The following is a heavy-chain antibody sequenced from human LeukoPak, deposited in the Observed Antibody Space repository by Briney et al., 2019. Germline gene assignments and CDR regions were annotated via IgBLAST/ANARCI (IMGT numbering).Heavy chain of an antibody. CDR2: INWKVGST. CDR1: GFTFDAHG. V-gene: IGHV3-20*04. D-gene: IGHD1-26*01. CDR3: ARDPYGGGNYPPDY. Sequence: GESLRLACAASGFTFDAHGMSWVRHAPGKGLECVSGINWKVGSTDYADSVKGRFIISRDNAKNSLYLQMNSMRVEDTALYYCARDPYGGGNYPPDYWGQGILVTVSS. J-gene: IGHJ4*02.